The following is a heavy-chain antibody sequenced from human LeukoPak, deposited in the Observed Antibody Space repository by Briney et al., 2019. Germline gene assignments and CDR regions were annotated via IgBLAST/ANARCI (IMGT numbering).Heavy chain of an antibody. V-gene: IGHV1-3*01. Sequence: ASVNVSCKASGYTFTSYAMHWVRQAPGQRLEWMGWINAGNGNTKYSQKFQGRVTITRDTSASTAYMELSSLRSEDTAVYYCARPGRYSYGLDYWGQGTLVTVSS. CDR3: ARPGRYSYGLDY. CDR2: INAGNGNT. D-gene: IGHD5-18*01. CDR1: GYTFTSYA. J-gene: IGHJ4*02.